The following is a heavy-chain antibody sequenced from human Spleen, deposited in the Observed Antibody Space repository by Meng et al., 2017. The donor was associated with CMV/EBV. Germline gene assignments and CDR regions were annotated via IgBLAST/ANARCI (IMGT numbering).Heavy chain of an antibody. CDR2: IYHTGST. J-gene: IGHJ4*02. CDR1: GGSISSYY. V-gene: IGHV4-59*01. D-gene: IGHD3-16*01. CDR3: ARGRGGMAY. Sequence: GSLRLSCTVPGGSISSYYWSWIRQPPGKGLEWIGDIYHTGSTNYNPSLNSRVSISLATPKNQFSLKLISVTAADSAVYYCARGRGGMAYWGQGTLVTVSS.